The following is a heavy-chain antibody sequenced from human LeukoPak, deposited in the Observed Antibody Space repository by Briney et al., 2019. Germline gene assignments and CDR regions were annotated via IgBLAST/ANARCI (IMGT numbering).Heavy chain of an antibody. CDR2: INHSGST. V-gene: IGHV4-34*01. Sequence: SETLSLTCAVYGGSFSGYYWSWIRQPPGKGLEWIGEINHSGSTNYNPSLKSRVTISVDTSKNQFSLKLSSVTAADTAVYYCASRNPVPRGVFDSWGQGTLVTVSS. D-gene: IGHD2-8*02. J-gene: IGHJ4*02. CDR1: GGSFSGYY. CDR3: ASRNPVPRGVFDS.